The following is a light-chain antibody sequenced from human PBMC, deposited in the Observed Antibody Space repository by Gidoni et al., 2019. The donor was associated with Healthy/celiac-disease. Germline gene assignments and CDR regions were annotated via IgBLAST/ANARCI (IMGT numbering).Light chain of an antibody. Sequence: DIQMTQSPSSLSASVGDSVTITCRVSQSISSYLNWYQQKPGKAPKLLIYAASSLQSGVPSRFSGSGSVTDFTLTISSLQPEDFATYYCQQSYSTPWTFXQXTKVEIK. V-gene: IGKV1-39*01. CDR1: QSISSY. CDR2: AAS. CDR3: QQSYSTPWT. J-gene: IGKJ1*01.